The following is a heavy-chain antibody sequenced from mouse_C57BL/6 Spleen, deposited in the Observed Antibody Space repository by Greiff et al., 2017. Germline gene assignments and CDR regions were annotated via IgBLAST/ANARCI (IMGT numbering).Heavy chain of an antibody. CDR1: GFSLTSYG. CDR3: AKQEAYYYGSSYEYYAMDY. V-gene: IGHV2-3*01. J-gene: IGHJ4*01. Sequence: VKVVESGPGLVAPSQSLSITCTVSGFSLTSYGVSWVRQPPGKGLEWLGVIWGDGSTNYHSALISRLSISKDNSKSQVFLKLNSLQTDDTATYYCAKQEAYYYGSSYEYYAMDYWGQGTSVTVSS. D-gene: IGHD1-1*01. CDR2: IWGDGST.